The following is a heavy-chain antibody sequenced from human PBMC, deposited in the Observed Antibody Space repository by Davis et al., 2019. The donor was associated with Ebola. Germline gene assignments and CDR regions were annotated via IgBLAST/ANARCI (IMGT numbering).Heavy chain of an antibody. J-gene: IGHJ4*02. CDR3: AKRSYSGNDFWIFDY. CDR2: ISYDGSNQ. V-gene: IGHV3-30*18. CDR1: GFTFSSYG. Sequence: GESLKISCAASGFTFSSYGIRWVRQAPGKGLEWVAVISYDGSNQYYADSVKGRFTISRDNSKNTLNLQMNSLRVEDTAVYYCAKRSYSGNDFWIFDYWGQGTLVTVSS. D-gene: IGHD5-12*01.